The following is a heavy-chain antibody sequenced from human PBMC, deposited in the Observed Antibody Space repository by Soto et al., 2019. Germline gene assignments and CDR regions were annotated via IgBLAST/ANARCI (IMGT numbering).Heavy chain of an antibody. Sequence: GGSLRLSCAASGFTFSSYAMHWVRQAPGRGLEWVAVISYDGSNKYYADSVKGRFTISRDNSKNTLYLQMNSLRAEDTAVYYCAKDVAAYYYDSSGFLGYFDYWGKGTLVTVSS. CDR1: GFTFSSYA. CDR3: AKDVAAYYYDSSGFLGYFDY. V-gene: IGHV3-30-3*01. CDR2: ISYDGSNK. J-gene: IGHJ4*02. D-gene: IGHD3-22*01.